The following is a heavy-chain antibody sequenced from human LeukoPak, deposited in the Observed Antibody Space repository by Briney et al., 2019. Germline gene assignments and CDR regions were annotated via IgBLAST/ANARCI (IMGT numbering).Heavy chain of an antibody. CDR2: FDPEDGET. V-gene: IGHV1-24*01. CDR3: ATSSSSWYSLQYFDY. J-gene: IGHJ4*02. Sequence: ASVKVSCKVSGYTLTELFMHWVRQAPGKGLEWMGGFDPEDGETIYAQKFQGRVTMTEDTSTDTAYIELSSLRSEDTAVYYCATSSSSWYSLQYFDYWGQGTLVTVSS. D-gene: IGHD6-13*01. CDR1: GYTLTELF.